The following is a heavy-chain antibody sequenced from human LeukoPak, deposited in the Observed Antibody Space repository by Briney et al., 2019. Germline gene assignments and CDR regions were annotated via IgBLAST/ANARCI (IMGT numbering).Heavy chain of an antibody. CDR1: GFTFPSYT. D-gene: IGHD3-22*01. J-gene: IGHJ4*02. CDR3: VRDHYYDASCNY. Sequence: GGSLLLSCDASGFTFPSYTMNWVRQAPGKGLEWIAYISGSSSNIFYADSVKGRFTVSRDNLKNALYLQLSSLRAEDTAVYYCVRDHYYDASCNYWGQGTRVTVSS. CDR2: ISGSSSNI. V-gene: IGHV3-48*01.